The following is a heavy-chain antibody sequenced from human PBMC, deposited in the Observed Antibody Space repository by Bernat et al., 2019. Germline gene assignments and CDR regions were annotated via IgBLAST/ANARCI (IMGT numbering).Heavy chain of an antibody. V-gene: IGHV4-39*01. J-gene: IGHJ4*02. Sequence: QLQLQESGPGLVKPSETLSLTCTVSGGSISSSSYYWGWIRQPPGKGLEWIGSIYYSGSTYYNPSLKSRVTISVDTSKNQFSLKLSSVTAADTAVYYCASQGGSYYLPVDYWGQGTLVTVSS. CDR3: ASQGGSYYLPVDY. CDR2: IYYSGST. D-gene: IGHD1-26*01. CDR1: GGSISSSSYY.